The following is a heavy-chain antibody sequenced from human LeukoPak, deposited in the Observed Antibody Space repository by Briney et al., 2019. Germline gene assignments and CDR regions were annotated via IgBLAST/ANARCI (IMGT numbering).Heavy chain of an antibody. V-gene: IGHV1-8*01. J-gene: IGHJ5*02. CDR2: MNPNSGNT. Sequence: ASVKVSCKASGYTFTSYDINWVRQATGQGLEWMGWMNPNSGNTGYAQKFQGRVTMTRNTSMSTAYMELSSLRSEDTAVYYCAMRHSSSWHNWFDPWGQGTLVTVSS. CDR3: AMRHSSSWHNWFDP. D-gene: IGHD6-13*01. CDR1: GYTFTSYD.